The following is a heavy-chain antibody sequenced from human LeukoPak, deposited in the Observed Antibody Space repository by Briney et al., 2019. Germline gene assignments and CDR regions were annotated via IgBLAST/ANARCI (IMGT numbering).Heavy chain of an antibody. CDR1: GFTFSDYW. Sequence: GGSLRLSCAVSGFTFSDYWMSWVRQAPGKGLEWVADTKQDGSEKYYVDSVKGRFTISRDNAKNSLYLQMSNLRGEERAVYFCARGGGLDVWGQGATVTVSS. CDR3: ARGGGLDV. V-gene: IGHV3-7*03. J-gene: IGHJ6*02. CDR2: TKQDGSEK. D-gene: IGHD3-16*01.